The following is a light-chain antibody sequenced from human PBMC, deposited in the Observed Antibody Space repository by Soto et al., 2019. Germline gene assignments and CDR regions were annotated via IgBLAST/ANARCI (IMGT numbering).Light chain of an antibody. V-gene: IGLV2-11*01. CDR3: CTWGGSSV. CDR2: YVT. Sequence: QSALTQPRSVSGSPGQSVTISCTGTSSDVGAHNYVSWYQQHPGKAPQLMISYVTKRPSGVPARFSGSKSGNTASLTISGLQAEDEADYYCCTWGGSSVFGTGTKLTVL. J-gene: IGLJ1*01. CDR1: SSDVGAHNY.